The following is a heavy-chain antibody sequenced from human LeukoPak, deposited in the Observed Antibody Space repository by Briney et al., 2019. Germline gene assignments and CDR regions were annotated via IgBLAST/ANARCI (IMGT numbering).Heavy chain of an antibody. CDR3: ARLGEDYDFWSGYSYYFDY. CDR1: GGSFSGYY. J-gene: IGHJ4*02. Sequence: PSETLSLTCAVYGGSFSGYYWSWIRQPPGKGLEWIGEINHSGSTNYNPSLKSRVTISVDTSKNQFSLKLSSVTAADTAVYYCARLGEDYDFWSGYSYYFDYWGQGTLVTVSS. D-gene: IGHD3-3*01. CDR2: INHSGST. V-gene: IGHV4-34*01.